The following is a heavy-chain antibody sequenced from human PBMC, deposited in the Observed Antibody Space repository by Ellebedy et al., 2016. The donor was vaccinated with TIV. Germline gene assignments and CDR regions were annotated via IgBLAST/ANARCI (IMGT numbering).Heavy chain of an antibody. V-gene: IGHV4-39*01. CDR3: ASGDFSWAEYFHH. D-gene: IGHD3-3*01. CDR1: GVSVTTNGYY. J-gene: IGHJ1*01. Sequence: MPSETLSLTCGVSGVSVTTNGYYWAWIRQAPGKGLEWMGTVYYSGSNYDNASLKSRVTISLEKSKNQFSLKLTSVTAADTAVYYCASGDFSWAEYFHHWGQGTLVTVSS. CDR2: VYYSGSN.